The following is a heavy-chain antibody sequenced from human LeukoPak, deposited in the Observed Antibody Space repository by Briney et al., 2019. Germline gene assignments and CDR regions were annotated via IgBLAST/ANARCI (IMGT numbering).Heavy chain of an antibody. CDR2: IYYSGST. J-gene: IGHJ5*02. Sequence: SETLSLTCTVSGSSISSSSYYWGWIRQPPGKGLEWIGSIYYSGSTYYNPSLKSRVTISVDTSKNQFSLKLSSVTAADTAVYYCARHRDEAGDIVVVPAAPGFVWFDPWGQGTLVTVSS. CDR3: ARHRDEAGDIVVVPAAPGFVWFDP. V-gene: IGHV4-39*01. CDR1: GSSISSSSYY. D-gene: IGHD2-2*01.